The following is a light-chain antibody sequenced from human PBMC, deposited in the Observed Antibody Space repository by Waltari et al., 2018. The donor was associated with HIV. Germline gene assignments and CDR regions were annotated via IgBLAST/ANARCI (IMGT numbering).Light chain of an antibody. V-gene: IGLV1-51*01. J-gene: IGLJ1*01. CDR2: DNN. CDR3: GAWDSSLSAYV. Sequence: QSVLPQPRSVSSAPGQTVTVPSFGSSSHIGHTYIPWYQQFPGTAPKLLIYDNNNRPSGIPDRFSGSKSGTSATLGISGLQTGDEADYYCGAWDSSLSAYVFGSGTKVTVL. CDR1: SSHIGHTY.